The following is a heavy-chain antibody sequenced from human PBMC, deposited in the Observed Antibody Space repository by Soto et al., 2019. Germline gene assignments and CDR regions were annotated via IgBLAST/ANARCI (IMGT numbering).Heavy chain of an antibody. D-gene: IGHD4-17*01. Sequence: QLQLQESGPGLVKPSETLSLTCTVSGGSISSSSYYWGWIRQPPGKGLEWIGSIYYSGSTYYNPSLKSRVTISVDTSKNQFSLKLSSVTAADTAVYYCASAIRDYGGNQYYFDYWGQGTLVTVSS. CDR1: GGSISSSSYY. V-gene: IGHV4-39*01. CDR3: ASAIRDYGGNQYYFDY. CDR2: IYYSGST. J-gene: IGHJ4*02.